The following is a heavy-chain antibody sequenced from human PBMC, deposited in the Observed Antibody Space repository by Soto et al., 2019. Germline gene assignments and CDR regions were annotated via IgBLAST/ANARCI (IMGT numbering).Heavy chain of an antibody. D-gene: IGHD3-22*01. V-gene: IGHV4-59*01. CDR2: IYYSGST. Sequence: SETLSLTCTVSGGSISGYYWSWIRQPPGKGLEWIGYIYYSGSTIYNPSLKSRVTISVDTSKNQFSLKLSSVTAADTAVYYCARARYDSSGYYYFDYWGQGTLVTVSS. J-gene: IGHJ4*02. CDR1: GGSISGYY. CDR3: ARARYDSSGYYYFDY.